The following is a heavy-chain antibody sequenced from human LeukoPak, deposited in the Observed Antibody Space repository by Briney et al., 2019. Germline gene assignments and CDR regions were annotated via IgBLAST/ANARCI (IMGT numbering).Heavy chain of an antibody. CDR3: ARSYSSGWYEDY. V-gene: IGHV1-18*01. J-gene: IGHJ4*02. Sequence: ASVTVSCKASGYTFTNYGISWVRQAPGQGLEWMGWISAYNGDTNYVQKLQGRVTMTTDTSTTTAYMELRSLRSDDTAVYYCARSYSSGWYEDYGGQGTLVTVS. D-gene: IGHD6-19*01. CDR1: GYTFTNYG. CDR2: ISAYNGDT.